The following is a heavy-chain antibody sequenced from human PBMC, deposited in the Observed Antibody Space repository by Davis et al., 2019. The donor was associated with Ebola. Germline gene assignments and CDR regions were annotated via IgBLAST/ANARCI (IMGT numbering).Heavy chain of an antibody. J-gene: IGHJ6*02. CDR2: ISSSGSTI. V-gene: IGHV3-11*01. Sequence: GESLKISCAASAFTFSDYYMSWIRQAPGKGLEWISYISSSGSTIYYADSVKGRFTISRDNAKNSLYLQMNSLRAEDTAVYYCARDVPRGMDVWGLGTTVTGSS. CDR3: ARDVPRGMDV. CDR1: AFTFSDYY.